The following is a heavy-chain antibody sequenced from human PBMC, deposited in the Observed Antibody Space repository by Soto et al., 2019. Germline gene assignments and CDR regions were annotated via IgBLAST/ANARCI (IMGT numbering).Heavy chain of an antibody. J-gene: IGHJ4*02. CDR3: ATDFGTTTTTETPGGMDY. Sequence: GGSLRLSCGASGLTFSSYGMHWVRQAPGKGLEWVAIIWYDGSNQYYADSVKGRFIISRDNSKKTVSLQMNSLRADDTAVYYCATDFGTTTTTETPGGMDYWGRGTLVTVSS. D-gene: IGHD4-4*01. V-gene: IGHV3-33*01. CDR2: IWYDGSNQ. CDR1: GLTFSSYG.